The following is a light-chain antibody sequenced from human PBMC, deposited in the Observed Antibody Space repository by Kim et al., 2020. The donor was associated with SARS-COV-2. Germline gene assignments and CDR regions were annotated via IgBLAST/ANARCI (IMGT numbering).Light chain of an antibody. J-gene: IGLJ3*02. Sequence: QSVLTQPPSASATPGQKVTISCSGSSSNIGSNTVTWYQQLPGTAPKLLIYNNNQRPSGIPDRFSGSKSGTSATLGISGLQSGDEADYYCAAWDASLNGGVFGGGTQLTVL. CDR3: AAWDASLNGGV. V-gene: IGLV1-44*01. CDR2: NNN. CDR1: SSNIGSNT.